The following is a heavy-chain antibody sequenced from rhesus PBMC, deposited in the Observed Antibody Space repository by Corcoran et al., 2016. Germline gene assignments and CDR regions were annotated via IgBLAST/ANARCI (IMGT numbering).Heavy chain of an antibody. CDR2: INGNSGRP. CDR1: GASISSYW. J-gene: IGHJ5-2*02. D-gene: IGHD3-22*01. V-gene: IGHV4-80*01. CDR3: AKDLGIGVIIKVGNSLDV. Sequence: QVQLQESGPGLVKPSETLSLTCAVSGASISSYWWSWLRQPPGKGLVWIGEINGNSGRPYYNPSLKSRVTISKDASKNQCSLKLSSVTAADTAVYYCAKDLGIGVIIKVGNSLDVWGRGVLVTVSS.